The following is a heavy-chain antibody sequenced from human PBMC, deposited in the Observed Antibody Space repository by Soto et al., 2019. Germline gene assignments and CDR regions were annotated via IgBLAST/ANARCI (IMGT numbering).Heavy chain of an antibody. J-gene: IGHJ3*02. CDR3: ARQISGDSDAFDI. CDR1: GYTFSDYY. V-gene: IGHV1-2*02. D-gene: IGHD2-21*02. CDR2: INPNSGGT. Sequence: ASVKVSCKASGYTFSDYYMHWVRQAPGLGLQRVGWINPNSGGTNYAQRFQGRVTMTWDTSISTAYMEVSRLSSDDTAVYYCARQISGDSDAFDIWGQGTMVTVSS.